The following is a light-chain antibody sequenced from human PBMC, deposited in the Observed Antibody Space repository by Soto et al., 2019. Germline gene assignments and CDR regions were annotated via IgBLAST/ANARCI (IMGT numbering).Light chain of an antibody. CDR2: LGS. V-gene: IGKV2-28*01. CDR3: QQPRHPWA. CDR1: QSLLQSNGYNY. Sequence: DIVMTQSPLSLPVTPAEPASISCMSSQSLLQSNGYNYLDCYLQKPGQSPQLLIYLGSNRASGVPCRGSVSGSGTDYTLQISRVETGEVGVLYCQQPRHPWASGSGTKVDI. J-gene: IGKJ1*01.